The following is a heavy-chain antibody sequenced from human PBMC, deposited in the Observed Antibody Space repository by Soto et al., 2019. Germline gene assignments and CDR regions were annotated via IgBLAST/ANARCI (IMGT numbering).Heavy chain of an antibody. J-gene: IGHJ4*02. CDR1: GGPISSGGYY. Sequence: SETLSLTCTVSGGPISSGGYYWSWIRQHPGKGLEWIGYIYYSGSTYYNPSLKSRVTISVDTSKNQFSLKLSSVTAADTAVYYCARTYSSGYLGPFGYWGRGTLVSVSS. CDR2: IYYSGST. D-gene: IGHD3-22*01. V-gene: IGHV4-31*03. CDR3: ARTYSSGYLGPFGY.